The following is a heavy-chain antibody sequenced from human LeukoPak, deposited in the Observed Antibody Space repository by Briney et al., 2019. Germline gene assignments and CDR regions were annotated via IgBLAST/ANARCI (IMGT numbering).Heavy chain of an antibody. V-gene: IGHV4-39*07. CDR3: ARGTGYSSGWYGWYYYYYMDV. Sequence: KPSETLSLTCTVSGGSISSSSYYWGWIRQPPGKGLEWIGSIYYSGSTYYNPSLKSRVTISVDTSKNQFSLKLSSVTAADTAVYYCARGTGYSSGWYGWYYYYYMDVWGKGTTVTVSS. CDR2: IYYSGST. CDR1: GGSISSSSYY. J-gene: IGHJ6*03. D-gene: IGHD6-19*01.